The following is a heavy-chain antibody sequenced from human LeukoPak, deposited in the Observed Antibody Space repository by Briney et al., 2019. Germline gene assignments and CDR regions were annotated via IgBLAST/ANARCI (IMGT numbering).Heavy chain of an antibody. V-gene: IGHV3-13*01. D-gene: IGHD5-24*01. CDR3: ARAWPNYSPDY. CDR1: GFTFSSYD. J-gene: IGHJ4*02. Sequence: HSGGSLRLSCAASGFTFSSYDMHWVRQATGKGLEWVSAIGTAGDTYYPGSVKGRFTISRENAKNSLYLQMNSLRAGDTAVYYCARAWPNYSPDYWGQGTLVTVSS. CDR2: IGTAGDT.